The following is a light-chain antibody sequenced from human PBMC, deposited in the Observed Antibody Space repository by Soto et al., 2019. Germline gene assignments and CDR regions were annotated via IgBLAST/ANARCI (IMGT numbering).Light chain of an antibody. CDR2: AAS. CDR1: QIISSW. J-gene: IGKJ5*01. V-gene: IGKV1-5*01. Sequence: DIQMTQSPSTMCASVGHTVTITCRASQIISSWLAWYQHKPGKAPKLLIYAASTLESGVPSRFSATVSGTEGSITITSLKTEDGATYDGQQLFDSPITFGQGTRLENK. CDR3: QQLFDSPIT.